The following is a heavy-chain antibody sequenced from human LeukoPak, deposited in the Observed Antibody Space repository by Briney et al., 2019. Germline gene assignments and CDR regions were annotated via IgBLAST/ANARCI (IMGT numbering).Heavy chain of an antibody. Sequence: GRSLRLSCAASGFTFSRNGMHWVRQAPGKGLEWVAGVWSDGSYKYYTDSVKGRFTISRDNSENALYLQMNSLRAEDTAVYYCASTFYGDSPPYWGQGTLVTVSS. CDR2: VWSDGSYK. J-gene: IGHJ4*02. D-gene: IGHD4-17*01. V-gene: IGHV3-33*01. CDR3: ASTFYGDSPPY. CDR1: GFTFSRNG.